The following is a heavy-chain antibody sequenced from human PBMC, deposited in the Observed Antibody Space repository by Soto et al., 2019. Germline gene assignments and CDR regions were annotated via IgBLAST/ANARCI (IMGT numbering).Heavy chain of an antibody. D-gene: IGHD3-22*01. CDR3: ARARNGYNSYYYYYGMDV. Sequence: ASVKVSCKASGGTFSSYAISWVRQAPGQGLEWMGGIIPIFGTANYAQKFQGRVTITADESTSTAYMELSRLRSEDTAVYYCARARNGYNSYYYYYGMDVWGQGTTVTVSS. J-gene: IGHJ6*02. V-gene: IGHV1-69*13. CDR2: IIPIFGTA. CDR1: GGTFSSYA.